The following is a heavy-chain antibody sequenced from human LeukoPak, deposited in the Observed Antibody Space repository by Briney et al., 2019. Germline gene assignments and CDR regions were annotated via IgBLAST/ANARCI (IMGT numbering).Heavy chain of an antibody. Sequence: ASVKVSCKASGYTFTGYYMHWVRQAPGQGLEWMGWINPNSGGTNYAQKFQGWVTMTRDTSISTAYMELSRLRSEDTAVYYCARAGYGGNSVFGAFDIWGQGTMVTVSS. CDR1: GYTFTGYY. J-gene: IGHJ3*02. V-gene: IGHV1-2*04. D-gene: IGHD4-23*01. CDR2: INPNSGGT. CDR3: ARAGYGGNSVFGAFDI.